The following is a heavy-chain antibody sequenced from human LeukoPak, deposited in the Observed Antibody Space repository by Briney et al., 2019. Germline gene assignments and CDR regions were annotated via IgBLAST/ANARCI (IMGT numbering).Heavy chain of an antibody. CDR1: GFTFGSYA. CDR2: IGGSGGST. CDR3: ARDGGSYAVDFDY. V-gene: IGHV3-23*01. D-gene: IGHD1-26*01. Sequence: GGSLRLSWAASGFTFGSYAMSWVRQAPGKGLEWVSAIGGSGGSTYYADSVKGRFTISRDNSKNTLYLQMNSLRAEDTAVYYCARDGGSYAVDFDYWGQGTLVTVSS. J-gene: IGHJ4*02.